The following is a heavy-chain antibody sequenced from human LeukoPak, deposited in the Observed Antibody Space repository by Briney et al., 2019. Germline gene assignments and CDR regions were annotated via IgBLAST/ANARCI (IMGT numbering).Heavy chain of an antibody. CDR1: GFTFDDYA. Sequence: GRSLRLSCAASGFTFDDYAMHWVRQAPGKGLEWDSSISWNSGSMGYADSVKGRFTISRDNAKNSLYLQMNSLRAEDTALYYCAKDQFRSYGSFDYWGQGTLVTVSS. CDR2: ISWNSGSM. D-gene: IGHD5-18*01. J-gene: IGHJ4*02. CDR3: AKDQFRSYGSFDY. V-gene: IGHV3-9*01.